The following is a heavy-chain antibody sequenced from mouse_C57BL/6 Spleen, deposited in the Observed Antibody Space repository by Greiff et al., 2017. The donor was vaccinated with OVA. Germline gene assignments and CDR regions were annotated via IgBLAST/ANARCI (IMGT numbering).Heavy chain of an antibody. D-gene: IGHD1-1*01. J-gene: IGHJ2*01. CDR3: ARGPACSGSGFEY. CDR1: GFTFSSYA. Sequence: EVKVVESGGGLVKPGGSLKLSCAASGFTFSSYAMSWVRQTPEKRLEWVATISDGGSYTYYHDNVKGRFTISRDNAKNTLYLQMSHLKAEDTARDYCARGPACSGSGFEYWGQGTTLTVSS. V-gene: IGHV5-4*03. CDR2: ISDGGSYT.